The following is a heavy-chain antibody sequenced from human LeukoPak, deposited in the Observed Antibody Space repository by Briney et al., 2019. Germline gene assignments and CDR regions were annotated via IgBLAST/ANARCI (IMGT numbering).Heavy chain of an antibody. CDR3: ASTEFCSGGSCFRADAFDI. Sequence: SGGSLRLSCAASGFTFSSYSMNWVRQAPGKGLEWVSSISSSSSYIYYADSVKGRFTISRDNAKNSLYLQMNSLRAEDTAVYYCASTEFCSGGSCFRADAFDIWGQGTMVTVSS. J-gene: IGHJ3*02. CDR1: GFTFSSYS. CDR2: ISSSSSYI. D-gene: IGHD2-15*01. V-gene: IGHV3-21*01.